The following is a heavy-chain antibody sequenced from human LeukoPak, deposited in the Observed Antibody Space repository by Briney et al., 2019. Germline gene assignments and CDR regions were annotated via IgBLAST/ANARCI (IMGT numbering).Heavy chain of an antibody. CDR2: IGPTGTGR. J-gene: IGHJ4*02. V-gene: IGHV3-21*01. CDR3: ATETIGRHYDY. CDR1: GFTFSSCG. Sequence: GGSLRLSCAAAGFTFSSCGFNWVRQAPGKGLEWVSSIGPTGTGRYYADSVRGRFTISRDNAKNSMYLQMDSLRDEDTAVYYCATETIGRHYDYWGQGTLLTVSS. D-gene: IGHD1-14*01.